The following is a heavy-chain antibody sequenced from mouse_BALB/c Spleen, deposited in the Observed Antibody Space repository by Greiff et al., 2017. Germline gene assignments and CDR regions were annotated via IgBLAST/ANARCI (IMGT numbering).Heavy chain of an antibody. CDR1: GYSITSDYA. D-gene: IGHD2-4*01. CDR2: ISYSGST. J-gene: IGHJ3*01. V-gene: IGHV3-2*02. CDR3: ARSGNDYPFAY. Sequence: DVKLQESGPGLVKPSQSLYLTCTVTGYSITSDYAWNLIRHFPGNKLEWMGNISYSGSTSYNPSLKSRISITRDTSKNQFFLQLNTVTTDDTAIYYCARSGNDYPFAYWGQGTLVTVSA.